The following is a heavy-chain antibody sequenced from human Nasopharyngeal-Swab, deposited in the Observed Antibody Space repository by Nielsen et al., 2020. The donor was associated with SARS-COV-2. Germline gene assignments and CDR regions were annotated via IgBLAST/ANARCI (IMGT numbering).Heavy chain of an antibody. V-gene: IGHV4-59*01. J-gene: IGHJ4*02. Sequence: SETLSLTCTVSGDSISSYYWSWIRQPPGKGLEWIGYIYYSGSTNYNPSLKSRVTISVDTSKNQFSLKLSSVTAADTAVYYCASSPKWELLYYWGQGTLVTVSS. D-gene: IGHD1-26*01. CDR3: ASSPKWELLYY. CDR1: GDSISSYY. CDR2: IYYSGST.